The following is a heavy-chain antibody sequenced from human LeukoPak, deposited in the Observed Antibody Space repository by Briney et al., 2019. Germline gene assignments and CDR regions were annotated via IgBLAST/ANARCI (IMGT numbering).Heavy chain of an antibody. D-gene: IGHD3/OR15-3a*01. J-gene: IGHJ4*02. CDR1: GGSISSGGYS. Sequence: SETLSLTCAVSGGSISSGGYSWSWIRQPPGKGLEWNGYIYYSGSTYYNPSLKSRVTISVDTSKNQFSLKLSSVTAADTAVYYCARDRRGLIDYWGQGTLVTVSS. CDR3: ARDRRGLIDY. V-gene: IGHV4-30-4*07. CDR2: IYYSGST.